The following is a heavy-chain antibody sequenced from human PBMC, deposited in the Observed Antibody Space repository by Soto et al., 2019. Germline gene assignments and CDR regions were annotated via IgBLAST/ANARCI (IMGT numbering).Heavy chain of an antibody. CDR1: GYTFTSYA. J-gene: IGHJ4*02. Sequence: GASVKVSCKASGYTFTSYAMHWVRQAPGQRLEWMGWINAGNGNTKYSQKFQGRVTITRDTSASTAYMELSSLRSEDTAVYYCASTTYYDSSGYYSGPRGFDDRGQRSPVTVSS. CDR3: ASTTYYDSSGYYSGPRGFDD. V-gene: IGHV1-3*01. CDR2: INAGNGNT. D-gene: IGHD3-22*01.